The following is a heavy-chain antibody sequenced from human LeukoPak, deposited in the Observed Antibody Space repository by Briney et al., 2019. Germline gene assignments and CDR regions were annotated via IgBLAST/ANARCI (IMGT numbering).Heavy chain of an antibody. V-gene: IGHV1-2*02. CDR3: ARDHRLLWFGEDY. D-gene: IGHD3-10*01. CDR2: INPNSGGT. J-gene: IGHJ4*02. CDR1: GYTFTGYY. Sequence: GASVKVSCKASGYTFTGYYMHWVRQAPGQGLEWMGWINPNSGGTNYAQKFQGRVTMTRDTSISTAYMELSRLRSDDTAVYYCARDHRLLWFGEDYWGQGTLVTVSS.